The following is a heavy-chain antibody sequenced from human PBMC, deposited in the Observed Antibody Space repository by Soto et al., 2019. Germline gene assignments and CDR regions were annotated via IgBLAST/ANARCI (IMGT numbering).Heavy chain of an antibody. Sequence: GGSLRLSCAAPGFTFSSYSMNWVRQAPGKGLEWVSYISSSSSSRYYADSVKGRFTISRDNSKNSLYLQMNSLRAEDTAVYYCAKDTSTTRVYYYYGMDVSGQGTTVTVSS. J-gene: IGHJ6*02. CDR1: GFTFSSYS. CDR3: AKDTSTTRVYYYYGMDV. CDR2: ISSSSSSR. D-gene: IGHD4-17*01. V-gene: IGHV3-48*01.